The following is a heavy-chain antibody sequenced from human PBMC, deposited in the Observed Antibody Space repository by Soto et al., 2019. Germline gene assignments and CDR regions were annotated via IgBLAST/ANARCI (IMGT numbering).Heavy chain of an antibody. CDR2: ISSNGGST. J-gene: IGHJ4*02. CDR3: VRGTNWYPPCFDY. D-gene: IGHD1-1*01. V-gene: IGHV3-64D*08. CDR1: GFTFSSYG. Sequence: GGSLRLSCAASGFTFSSYGMHWVRQAPGKGLEWVSRISSNGGSTCYADSVKGRFTISRDNSKNTLYLQMSSLRAEDTAVYYCVRGTNWYPPCFDYWGQGTLVTVSS.